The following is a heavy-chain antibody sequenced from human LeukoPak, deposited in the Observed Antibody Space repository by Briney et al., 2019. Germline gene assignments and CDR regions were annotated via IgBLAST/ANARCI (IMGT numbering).Heavy chain of an antibody. CDR3: ARKTGDLYYFDY. V-gene: IGHV4-59*01. Sequence: SETLSLTCTVSGGSISSYYWSWIRQPPGKGLEWIGYISYSERTNYNPSLKSRVTISVDTSKNQFSLRLSSVTAADTAVYYCARKTGDLYYFDYWGQGTLVTVSS. CDR2: ISYSERT. CDR1: GGSISSYY. J-gene: IGHJ4*02. D-gene: IGHD7-27*01.